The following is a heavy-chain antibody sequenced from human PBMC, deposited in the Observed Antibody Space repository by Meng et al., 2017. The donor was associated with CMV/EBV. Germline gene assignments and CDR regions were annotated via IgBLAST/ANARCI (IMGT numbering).Heavy chain of an antibody. CDR3: ARAGYCSSTSCPRAEYYYYYYGMDV. D-gene: IGHD2-2*01. J-gene: IGHJ6*02. Sequence: ASVKVSSKASGYTFTSYGISWVRQAPGQGLEWMGWISAYNGNTNYAQKLQGRVTMTTDTSTSTAYMELRSLRSDDTAVYYCARAGYCSSTSCPRAEYYYYYYGMDVWGQGTTVTVSS. CDR1: GYTFTSYG. V-gene: IGHV1-18*01. CDR2: ISAYNGNT.